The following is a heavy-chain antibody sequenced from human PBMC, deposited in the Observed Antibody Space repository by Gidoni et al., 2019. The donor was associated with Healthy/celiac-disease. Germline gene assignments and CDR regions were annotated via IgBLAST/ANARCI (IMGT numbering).Heavy chain of an antibody. D-gene: IGHD3-10*01. Sequence: EVQLVQSGAEVKKPGESLKISCKGSGYRFTRYWSGWLRQMPGKGLEWMGNIYPGDSETIYSPSIQGQVPISADKSISTAYLQWSSLKDSDAAMYYCARHGWFGELPTGGLDYWGQGTLVTVSS. CDR3: ARHGWFGELPTGGLDY. J-gene: IGHJ4*02. CDR1: GYRFTRYW. V-gene: IGHV5-51*01. CDR2: IYPGDSET.